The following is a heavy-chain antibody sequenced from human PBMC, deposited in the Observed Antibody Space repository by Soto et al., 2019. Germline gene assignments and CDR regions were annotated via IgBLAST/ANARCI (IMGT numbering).Heavy chain of an antibody. V-gene: IGHV1-69*13. D-gene: IGHD3-22*01. CDR2: IIPIFGIA. CDR1: GGTFSSYA. Sequence: SVKVSCKASGGTFSSYAISWVRQAPGQGLEWMGGIIPIFGIANYAQKFQGRVTITADESTSTAYMELSSLRSEDTAVYYCARAYYYDSSGYYPRPFDYWGQGTLVTVSS. J-gene: IGHJ4*02. CDR3: ARAYYYDSSGYYPRPFDY.